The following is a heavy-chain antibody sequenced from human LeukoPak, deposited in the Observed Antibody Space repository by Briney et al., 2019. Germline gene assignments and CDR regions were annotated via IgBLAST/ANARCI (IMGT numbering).Heavy chain of an antibody. CDR1: GFTFSTYG. V-gene: IGHV3-30*03. Sequence: PGRSLRLSCEASGFTFSTYGMHWVRQAPGEGLKWVAVISHDGGYQDYADSVKGRFTISRDNPRNTLYLQMNSLRSEDTAVYYCAWELTKRYDSWGQGTLVTVSS. CDR3: AWELTKRYDS. D-gene: IGHD5-24*01. CDR2: ISHDGGYQ. J-gene: IGHJ4*02.